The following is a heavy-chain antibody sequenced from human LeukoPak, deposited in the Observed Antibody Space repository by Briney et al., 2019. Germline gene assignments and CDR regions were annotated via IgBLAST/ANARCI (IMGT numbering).Heavy chain of an antibody. Sequence: ASVKVSCKASGGTFSSYAISWVRQAPGQGLEWVGGIIPIFGTANYAQKFQGRVTITADESTSTAYMELSSLRSEDTAVYYCARGGSSTSCYKSPCYYYYGMDVWGQGTTVTVSS. J-gene: IGHJ6*02. CDR1: GGTFSSYA. D-gene: IGHD2-2*02. CDR3: ARGGSSTSCYKSPCYYYYGMDV. CDR2: IIPIFGTA. V-gene: IGHV1-69*13.